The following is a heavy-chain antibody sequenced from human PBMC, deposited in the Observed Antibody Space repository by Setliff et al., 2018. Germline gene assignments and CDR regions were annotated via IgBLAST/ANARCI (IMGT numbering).Heavy chain of an antibody. Sequence: PGGSLRLSCAASGFTFSSYSMNWVRQAPGKGLEWVSSISSSSSYIYYADSVKGRFTISRDNAKNSLYLQMNSLRAEDTAVYYCAGSFYYYGSGSYYWGQGTLVTVSS. CDR2: ISSSSSYI. CDR3: AGSFYYYGSGSYY. CDR1: GFTFSSYS. D-gene: IGHD3-10*01. J-gene: IGHJ4*02. V-gene: IGHV3-21*01.